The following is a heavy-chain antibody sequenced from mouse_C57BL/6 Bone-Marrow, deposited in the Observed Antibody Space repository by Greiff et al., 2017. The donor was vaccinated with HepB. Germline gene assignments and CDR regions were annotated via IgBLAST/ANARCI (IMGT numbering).Heavy chain of an antibody. J-gene: IGHJ1*03. V-gene: IGHV1-62-2*01. CDR2: FYPGSGSI. Sequence: QVQLQQPGAELVKPGASVKLSCKASGYTFTSYWMQWVKQRPGQGLEWIGWFYPGSGSIKYNEKFKDKATLTADKSSSTVYMELSRLTSEDSAVYFCARHEDGGYYDYGYFDVWGTGTTVTVSS. D-gene: IGHD2-4*01. CDR1: GYTFTSYW. CDR3: ARHEDGGYYDYGYFDV.